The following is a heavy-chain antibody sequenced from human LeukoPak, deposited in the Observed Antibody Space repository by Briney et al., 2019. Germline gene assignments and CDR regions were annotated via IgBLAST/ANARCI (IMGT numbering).Heavy chain of an antibody. CDR3: ARDSAKLGYFDY. CDR1: GGSLSGYY. V-gene: IGHV4-34*01. D-gene: IGHD3-16*01. Sequence: SETLSLTCAVYGGSLSGYYWSWIRQPAGKGLEWIGSIYHSESTYYNPSLKSRVTISVDTSKNQFSLKLSSVTAADTAVYYCARDSAKLGYFDYWGQGTLVTVSS. J-gene: IGHJ4*02. CDR2: IYHSEST.